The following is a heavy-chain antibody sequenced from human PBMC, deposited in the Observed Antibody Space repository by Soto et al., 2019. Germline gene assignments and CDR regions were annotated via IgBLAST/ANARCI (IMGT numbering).Heavy chain of an antibody. Sequence: ASVKISCKASGYTFISYYMIWVRQAPGQGLEWMGIINPSGDSTTYAQKFRGRFTMTRDTSTNTLFMQLSSLRSEDTAVYYCARDWEFGYWGQGTLVTVSS. CDR1: GYTFISYY. J-gene: IGHJ4*02. V-gene: IGHV1-46*01. CDR2: INPSGDST. D-gene: IGHD3-10*01. CDR3: ARDWEFGY.